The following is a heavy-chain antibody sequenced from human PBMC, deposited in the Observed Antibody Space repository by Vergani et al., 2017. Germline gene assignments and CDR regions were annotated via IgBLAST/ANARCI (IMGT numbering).Heavy chain of an antibody. J-gene: IGHJ4*02. D-gene: IGHD3-10*01. CDR2: IKSKAYGETT. CDR3: TTDITGVSYFDY. Sequence: EVQLVESGGGLVKPGGSLRLSCAVSGFTFSNAWMNWARQAPGKGLEWVGLIKSKAYGETTDYAAPVKGRFTISRDDSKNTLFLQMNSLKIEDTAVYYFTTDITGVSYFDYWGQGTLVTVSS. V-gene: IGHV3-15*07. CDR1: GFTFSNAW.